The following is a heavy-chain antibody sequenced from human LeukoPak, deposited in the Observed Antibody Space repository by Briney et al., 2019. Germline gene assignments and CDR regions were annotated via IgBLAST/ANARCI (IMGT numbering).Heavy chain of an antibody. V-gene: IGHV4-30-4*08. CDR3: ARGDGSGSRSWFDP. D-gene: IGHD3-10*01. Sequence: SETLSLTCTVSGGSISSYYWSWIRQPPGKGLEWIGYIYYSGSTYYNPSLKSRVTISVDTSKNQFSLKLSSVTAADTAVYYCARGDGSGSRSWFDPWGQGTLVTVSS. CDR2: IYYSGST. J-gene: IGHJ5*02. CDR1: GGSISSYY.